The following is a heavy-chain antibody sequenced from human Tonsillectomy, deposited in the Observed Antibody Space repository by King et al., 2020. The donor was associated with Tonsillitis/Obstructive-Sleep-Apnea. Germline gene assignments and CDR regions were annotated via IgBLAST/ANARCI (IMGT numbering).Heavy chain of an antibody. Sequence: VQLVESGGGLVQPGGSLRLSCAASGFTFSSYEMNWVRQAPGKGLEWVSYISSSGSTIYYADSVKGRFTISRDNAKNSLYLQMNSLRAEDTAVYYCARESRDTMRVVVIKEINDAFDIWGQGTMVTVSS. V-gene: IGHV3-48*03. D-gene: IGHD3-22*01. J-gene: IGHJ3*02. CDR3: ARESRDTMRVVVIKEINDAFDI. CDR1: GFTFSSYE. CDR2: ISSSGSTI.